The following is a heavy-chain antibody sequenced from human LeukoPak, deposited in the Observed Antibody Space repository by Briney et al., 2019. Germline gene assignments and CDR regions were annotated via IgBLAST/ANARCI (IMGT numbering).Heavy chain of an antibody. J-gene: IGHJ5*02. Sequence: GASVKVSCKASGYTFTGYYIHWVRQAPGQGLEWMGWINPNSGGTNYAQKFQGRVTMTRDTSISTAYMELSRLRSDDTAVYYCARDFRAAMVSDWFDPWGQGTLVTVSS. CDR2: INPNSGGT. CDR3: ARDFRAAMVSDWFDP. CDR1: GYTFTGYY. V-gene: IGHV1-2*02. D-gene: IGHD5-18*01.